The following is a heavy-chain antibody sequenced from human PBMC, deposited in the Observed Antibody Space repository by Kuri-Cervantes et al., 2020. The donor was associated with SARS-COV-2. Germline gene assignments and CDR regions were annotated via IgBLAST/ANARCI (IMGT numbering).Heavy chain of an antibody. CDR2: INSDVSCT. V-gene: IGHV3-74*01. J-gene: IGHJ3*02. CDR3: ARDTDSSGWYAGDAFYI. D-gene: IGHD6-19*01. Sequence: GGSLRLSCTASGFTFSSYWIHWVRQAPGKGLEWVARINSDVSCTSYRVSVKGRFTLSRDNDNYALYLQMNWLRAEATAVYYCARDTDSSGWYAGDAFYIWCYQGMVTVSS. CDR1: GFTFSSYW.